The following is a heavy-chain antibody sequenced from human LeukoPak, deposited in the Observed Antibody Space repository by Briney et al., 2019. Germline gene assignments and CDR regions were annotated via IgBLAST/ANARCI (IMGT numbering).Heavy chain of an antibody. Sequence: PSETLSLTCTVFGGSIVSSTNYWAWVRQPPGKGLEWIGSIFYSGNTHYNPSLKSRVTMSVDTSKNEFSLKLTSVTAADTAVYYCTSHWSEFYNYGMGVWGHGTTVTVSS. CDR1: GGSIVSSTNY. J-gene: IGHJ6*02. CDR2: IFYSGNT. CDR3: TSHWSEFYNYGMGV. V-gene: IGHV4-39*01. D-gene: IGHD3-3*01.